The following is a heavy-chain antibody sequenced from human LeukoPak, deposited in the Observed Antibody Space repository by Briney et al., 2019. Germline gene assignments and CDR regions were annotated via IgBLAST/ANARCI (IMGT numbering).Heavy chain of an antibody. V-gene: IGHV4-4*02. CDR3: ARGAVAGKHNKDFDY. CDR1: GGSISSSNW. Sequence: SGTLSLTCAVSGGSISSSNWWSWVRQPSGKGLEWIGEIYHSGSTNYNPSLKSRVTISVDKSKNQFSLKLSSVTAADTAVYYCARGAVAGKHNKDFDYWGQGTLVTVSS. J-gene: IGHJ4*02. D-gene: IGHD6-19*01. CDR2: IYHSGST.